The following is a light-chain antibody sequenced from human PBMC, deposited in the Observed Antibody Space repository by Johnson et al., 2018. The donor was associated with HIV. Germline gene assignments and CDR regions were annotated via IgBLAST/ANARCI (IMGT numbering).Light chain of an antibody. V-gene: IGLV1-51*02. J-gene: IGLJ1*01. CDR1: SSNIGNNY. CDR3: GTWDSSLSAGV. Sequence: LTQPPSVSAAPGQKVTISCSGSSSNIGNNYVSWYQQLPGTAPKLLIYENNKRPSGIPDRFSGSKSGTSATLGITGLQTGDEADYHCGTWDSSLSAGVFGTGTKVTVL. CDR2: ENN.